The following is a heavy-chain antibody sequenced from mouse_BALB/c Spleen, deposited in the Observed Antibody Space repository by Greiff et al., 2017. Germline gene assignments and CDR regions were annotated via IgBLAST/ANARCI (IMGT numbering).Heavy chain of an antibody. V-gene: IGHV5-6-5*01. CDR2: ISSGGST. CDR3: ARGDYYYGSSYNWFAY. J-gene: IGHJ3*01. Sequence: DVQLVESGGGLVKPGGSLKLSCAASGFTFSSYAMSWVRQTPEKRLEWVASISSGGSTYYPDSVKGRFTISRDNARNILYLQMSSLRSEDTAMYYCARGDYYYGSSYNWFAYWGQGTLVTVSA. D-gene: IGHD1-1*01. CDR1: GFTFSSYA.